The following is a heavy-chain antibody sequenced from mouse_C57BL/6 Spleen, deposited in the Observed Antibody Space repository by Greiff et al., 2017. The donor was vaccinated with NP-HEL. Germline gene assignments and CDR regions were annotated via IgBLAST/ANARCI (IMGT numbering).Heavy chain of an antibody. CDR1: CYTFTSYW. CDR3: APQFITTVVANYAMDY. Sequence: QVQLQQPGAELVKPGASVKLSCKASCYTFTSYWMHWVKQRPGQGLEWIGMIHPNSGSTNYNEKFKSKATLTVDKSSSTAYMQLSSLTSEDSAVYYCAPQFITTVVANYAMDYWGQGTSVTVSS. D-gene: IGHD1-1*01. J-gene: IGHJ4*01. CDR2: IHPNSGST. V-gene: IGHV1-64*01.